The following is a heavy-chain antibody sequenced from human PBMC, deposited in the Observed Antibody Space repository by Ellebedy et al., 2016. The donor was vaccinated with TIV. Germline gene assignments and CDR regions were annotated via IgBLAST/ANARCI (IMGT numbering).Heavy chain of an antibody. Sequence: PGGSLRLSCAASGSPFKNHAVSWVRQAPGKGLQWVSAISGGGRTTSYADSVKGRFTISRDNAKNSLYLQMNSLRAEDTAVYYCARVWYSSSWYDSPSDYWGQGTLVTVSS. CDR2: ISGGGRTT. V-gene: IGHV3-23*01. J-gene: IGHJ4*02. D-gene: IGHD6-13*01. CDR3: ARVWYSSSWYDSPSDY. CDR1: GSPFKNHA.